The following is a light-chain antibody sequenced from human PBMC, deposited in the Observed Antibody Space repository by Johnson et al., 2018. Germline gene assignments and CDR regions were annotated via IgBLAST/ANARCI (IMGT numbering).Light chain of an antibody. CDR3: GTWDSSLSAGNV. CDR2: ENN. Sequence: QSVLTQPPSVSAAPGQKVTISCSGSSYNIGNNYVSWYQQLPGTAPKLLIYENNKRPSGIPDRFSGSKSGTSATLGITGLQNGDEADYYCGTWDSSLSAGNVFGTGTKVTVL. V-gene: IGLV1-51*02. CDR1: SYNIGNNY. J-gene: IGLJ1*01.